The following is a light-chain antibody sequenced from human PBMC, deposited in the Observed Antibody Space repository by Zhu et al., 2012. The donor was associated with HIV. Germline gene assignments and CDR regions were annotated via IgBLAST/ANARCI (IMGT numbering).Light chain of an antibody. Sequence: IVLTQSPATLSLSPGERATVSCRASGSVRSFLAWYQQKPGQAPRLLIYDTSQRATGIPARFSGSGSGTDFTLTISRLEPEDFALYYCQQRSSWPLTFGGGSKVEIK. CDR2: DTS. CDR1: GSVRSF. V-gene: IGKV3-11*01. CDR3: QQRSSWPLT. J-gene: IGKJ4*01.